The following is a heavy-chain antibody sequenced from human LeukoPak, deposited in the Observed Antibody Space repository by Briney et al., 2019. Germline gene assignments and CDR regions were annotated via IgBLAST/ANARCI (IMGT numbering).Heavy chain of an antibody. V-gene: IGHV3-30*18. CDR3: AKDSPNCSGGSYYIGWFDP. D-gene: IGHD2-15*01. Sequence: PGGSLRLSCTASGFTFSSYGMHWVRQAPGKGLEWVAVISYDGSNKYYADSVKGRFTISRDNSKNTLYLQMNSLRAEDTAVYYCAKDSPNCSGGSYYIGWFDPWGQGTLVTVSS. CDR1: GFTFSSYG. CDR2: ISYDGSNK. J-gene: IGHJ5*02.